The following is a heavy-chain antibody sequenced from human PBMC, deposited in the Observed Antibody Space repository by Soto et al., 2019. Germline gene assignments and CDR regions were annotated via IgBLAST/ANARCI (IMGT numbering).Heavy chain of an antibody. CDR1: GFTFSRYS. V-gene: IGHV3-48*02. Sequence: PGWSLRLSCAASGFTFSRYSMNWVRQAPGKGLEWISYITSDSSTIYYADSVKGRFTISRDNAKNSLFLQMNSLRDDDTAMYYCARDNGRAGACEPWGQGAPVTAAS. J-gene: IGHJ5*02. D-gene: IGHD6-13*01. CDR3: ARDNGRAGACEP. CDR2: ITSDSSTI.